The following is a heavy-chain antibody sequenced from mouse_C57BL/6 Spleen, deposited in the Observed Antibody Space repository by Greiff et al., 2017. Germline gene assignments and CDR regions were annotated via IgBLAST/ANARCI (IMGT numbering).Heavy chain of an antibody. Sequence: EVKLVESGPGLVKPSQSLSLTCSVTGYSITSGYYWNWIRQFPGNKLEWMGYISYDGSNNYNPSLKNRISITRDTSKNQFFLKLNSVTTEDTATYYCAREGGYDEDWYVDVWGTGTTVTVSS. V-gene: IGHV3-6*01. CDR3: AREGGYDEDWYVDV. J-gene: IGHJ1*03. CDR1: GYSITSGYY. CDR2: ISYDGSN. D-gene: IGHD2-2*01.